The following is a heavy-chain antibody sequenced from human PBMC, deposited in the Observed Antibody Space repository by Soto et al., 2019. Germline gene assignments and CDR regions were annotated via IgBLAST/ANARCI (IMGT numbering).Heavy chain of an antibody. D-gene: IGHD3-10*01. Sequence: GGSLRLSCAASGFTFSSYAMSWVRQAPGKGLEWVSAISGSGGSTYYADSVKGRFTISRDNPKNTLYLQMNSLGAEDTAVYYCVKDLFGGSRSYAYYCAHWGQGTLVTVSS. V-gene: IGHV3-23*01. CDR2: ISGSGGST. J-gene: IGHJ4*02. CDR3: VKDLFGGSRSYAYYCAH. CDR1: GFTFSSYA.